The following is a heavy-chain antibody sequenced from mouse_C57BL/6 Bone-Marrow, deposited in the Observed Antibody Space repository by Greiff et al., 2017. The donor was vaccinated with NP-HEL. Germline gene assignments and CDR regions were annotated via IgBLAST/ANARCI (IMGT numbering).Heavy chain of an antibody. CDR3: ARKELGQDFDY. Sequence: VKLVESGPELVKPGASVKISCKASGYAFSSSWMNWVKQRPGKGLEWIGRIYPGDGDTNYNGKFKGKATLTADKSSSTAYMQLSSLTSEDSAVYFCARKELGQDFDYWGQGTTLTVSS. CDR2: IYPGDGDT. D-gene: IGHD4-1*01. J-gene: IGHJ2*01. CDR1: GYAFSSSW. V-gene: IGHV1-82*01.